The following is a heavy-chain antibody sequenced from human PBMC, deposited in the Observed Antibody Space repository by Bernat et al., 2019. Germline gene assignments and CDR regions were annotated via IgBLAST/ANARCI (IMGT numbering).Heavy chain of an antibody. Sequence: EVQLVESGGGLVKPGGSLRLSCAASGFTFSNAWMSWVRQAPGKGLEWVGRIKSKTDGETTDYAAPVKGRFTISRDDSKNTLYLQMNSLKTEDTAVYYCTTDPLSGGVITGWGQGTLVTVSS. CDR1: GFTFSNAW. J-gene: IGHJ4*02. D-gene: IGHD3-10*01. V-gene: IGHV3-15*01. CDR2: IKSKTDGETT. CDR3: TTDPLSGGVITG.